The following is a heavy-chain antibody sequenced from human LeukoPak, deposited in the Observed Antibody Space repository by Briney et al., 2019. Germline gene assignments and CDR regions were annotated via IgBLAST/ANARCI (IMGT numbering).Heavy chain of an antibody. CDR3: AKASYYYDSSGYYRLGYFNY. Sequence: GGSLRLSCAASGFTFSSYAMSWVRQAPGKGLEWVSGISGSGGTAYYADSVKGRFTISRDNSKNTLYLQMNTLRAEDTAVYYCAKASYYYDSSGYYRLGYFNYWGQGTLVTVSP. V-gene: IGHV3-23*01. J-gene: IGHJ4*02. CDR2: ISGSGGTA. CDR1: GFTFSSYA. D-gene: IGHD3-22*01.